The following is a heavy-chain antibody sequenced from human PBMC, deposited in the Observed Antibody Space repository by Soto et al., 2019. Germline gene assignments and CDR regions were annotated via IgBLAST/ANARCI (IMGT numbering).Heavy chain of an antibody. CDR3: ARNGPTYSYIDDYGDDDRALDY. Sequence: SETLSLTCTVSGGSISSGGYYWSWIRQHPGKGLEWIGYIYYSGSTYYNPSLKSRVTISVDTSKNQFSLKLSSVTAADTAVYYCARNGPTYSYIDDYGDDDRALDYWGQGPLVTVSS. V-gene: IGHV4-31*03. CDR1: GGSISSGGYY. D-gene: IGHD4-17*01. J-gene: IGHJ4*02. CDR2: IYYSGST.